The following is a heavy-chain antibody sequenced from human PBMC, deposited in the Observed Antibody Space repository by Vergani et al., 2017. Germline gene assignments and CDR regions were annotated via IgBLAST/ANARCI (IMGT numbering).Heavy chain of an antibody. J-gene: IGHJ4*02. CDR3: ARGDCSSTSCYYFDY. D-gene: IGHD2-2*01. Sequence: QVQLVESGGGVVQPGRSLRLSCAASGFSFSSYGMHWVRQAPGKGLEWVAVIWYDGSNKYYADSVKGRFTISRDNSKNTLYLQMNRLRAEDTAVYYCARGDCSSTSCYYFDYWGQGTLVTVSS. V-gene: IGHV3-33*01. CDR1: GFSFSSYG. CDR2: IWYDGSNK.